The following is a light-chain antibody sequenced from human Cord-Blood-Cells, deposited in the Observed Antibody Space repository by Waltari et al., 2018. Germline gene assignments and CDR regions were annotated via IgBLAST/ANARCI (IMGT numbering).Light chain of an antibody. CDR1: SSNIGSNT. V-gene: IGLV1-44*01. Sequence: QSVLTQPPSASGTPGQRVTISCSGSSSNIGSNTVNWYQQLPGTAPKLLIYRNNPGPSGVPDRFSGSKSGTSASLAISGLQSEDEADYYCAAWDDSLNGPVFGGGTKLTVL. J-gene: IGLJ3*02. CDR2: RNN. CDR3: AAWDDSLNGPV.